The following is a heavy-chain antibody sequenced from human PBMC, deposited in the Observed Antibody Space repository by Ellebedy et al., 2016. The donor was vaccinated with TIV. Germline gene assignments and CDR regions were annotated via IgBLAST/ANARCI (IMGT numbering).Heavy chain of an antibody. V-gene: IGHV4-34*01. CDR1: GGSFSGYY. J-gene: IGHJ5*02. CDR2: INHSGST. Sequence: MPGGSLRLSCAVYGGSFSGYYWSWIRQPPGKGLEWIGEINHSGSTNYNPSLKSRVTISVDTSKNQFSLKLSSVTAADTAVYYCARRLKDIVVVVAATRRWFDPWGQGTLVTVSS. D-gene: IGHD2-15*01. CDR3: ARRLKDIVVVVAATRRWFDP.